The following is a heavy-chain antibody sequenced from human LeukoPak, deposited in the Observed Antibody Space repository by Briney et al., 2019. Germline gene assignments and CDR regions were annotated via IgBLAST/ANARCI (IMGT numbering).Heavy chain of an antibody. CDR2: IYPGDSDT. D-gene: IGHD4-11*01. V-gene: IGHV5-51*01. CDR3: ARHFPLQSTYYFDY. CDR1: GSIFTSYW. Sequence: GASLQISCKGSGSIFTSYWNGWVRQLPGKGLEWMGIIYPGDSDTRYSPSFQGQVTISADKSISTAYLQWSSLKASDTAMYYCARHFPLQSTYYFDYWGQGTLVTVSS. J-gene: IGHJ4*02.